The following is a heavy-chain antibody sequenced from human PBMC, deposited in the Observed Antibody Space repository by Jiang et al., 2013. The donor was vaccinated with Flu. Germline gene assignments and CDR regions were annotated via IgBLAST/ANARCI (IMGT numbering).Heavy chain of an antibody. Sequence: SQTLSLTCAISGDSVSSNSAAWNWIRQSPSRGLEWLGRTYNRSSWHNDYAVSVKSRISINPDTPKNHFSLHLNSVTPEDTAVYYCARARSMAAAGTNFDYWGQGTLVTVSS. CDR3: ARARSMAAAGTNFDY. J-gene: IGHJ4*02. CDR1: GDSVSSNSAA. V-gene: IGHV6-1*01. D-gene: IGHD6-13*01. CDR2: TYNRSSWHN.